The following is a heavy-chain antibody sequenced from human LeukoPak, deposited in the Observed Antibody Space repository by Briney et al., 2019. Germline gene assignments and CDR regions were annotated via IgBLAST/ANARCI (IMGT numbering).Heavy chain of an antibody. CDR1: GGSISGYY. CDR3: ARASPTTNKGAYGWFDP. Sequence: SETLSLTCTVSGGSISGYYWSWIRQPAGKGLEWIGRIYTSGSTNYNPSLKSRVTMSVDTSRNQFSLKLSSVTAADTAVYYCARASPTTNKGAYGWFDPWGQGTLVTVSS. D-gene: IGHD1-14*01. V-gene: IGHV4-4*07. CDR2: IYTSGST. J-gene: IGHJ5*02.